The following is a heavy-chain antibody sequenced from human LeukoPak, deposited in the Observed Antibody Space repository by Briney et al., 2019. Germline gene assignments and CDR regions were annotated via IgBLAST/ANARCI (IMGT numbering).Heavy chain of an antibody. Sequence: PSETLSLTCTVSGGSVSSGSYYWSWIRQPPGKGLEWIGYIYYSGSTYYNPSLKSRVTISVDTSKNQFSLKLSSVTAADTAVYYCARDLGYCSSTGCYYYYGMDVWGQGTTVTVSS. V-gene: IGHV4-31*03. CDR1: GGSVSSGSYY. CDR2: IYYSGST. D-gene: IGHD2-2*01. CDR3: ARDLGYCSSTGCYYYYGMDV. J-gene: IGHJ6*02.